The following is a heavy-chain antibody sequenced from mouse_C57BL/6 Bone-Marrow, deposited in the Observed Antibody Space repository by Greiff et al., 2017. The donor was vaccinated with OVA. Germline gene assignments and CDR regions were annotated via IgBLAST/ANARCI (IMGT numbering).Heavy chain of an antibody. CDR1: GYTFTSYW. V-gene: IGHV1-5*01. Sequence: VQLQQSGTVLARPGASVKMSCKTSGYTFTSYWMHWVKQRPGQGLEWIGAIYPGNSDTSYNQKFKGKAKLTAVTSASTAYMELSSLTNEDSAVYYYTGELLYYGSSYGGFAYWGQGTLVTVSA. J-gene: IGHJ3*01. CDR3: TGELLYYGSSYGGFAY. D-gene: IGHD1-1*01. CDR2: IYPGNSDT.